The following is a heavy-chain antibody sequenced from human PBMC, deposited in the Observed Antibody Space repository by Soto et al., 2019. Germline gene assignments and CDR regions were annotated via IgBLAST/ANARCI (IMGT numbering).Heavy chain of an antibody. CDR1: GFTFSSYW. D-gene: IGHD5-18*01. CDR2: INSDGSST. CDR3: ARGGGGYSFGNFDY. V-gene: IGHV3-74*01. Sequence: GGSLRLSCAASGFTFSSYWMHWVRQAPGKGLVWVSRINSDGSSTSYADSVKGRFTISRDNAKNTLYMQMNSLRAEDTAVYYCARGGGGYSFGNFDYWGQGTLVTVSS. J-gene: IGHJ4*02.